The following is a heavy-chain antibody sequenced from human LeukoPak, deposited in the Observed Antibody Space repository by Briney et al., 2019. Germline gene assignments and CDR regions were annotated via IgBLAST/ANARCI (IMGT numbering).Heavy chain of an antibody. Sequence: VKVSCKASGYTFTSYDINWVRQATGQGLEWMGWMNPNSGNTGYAQKFQGRVTMTRNTSISTAYMELSSLRSEDTAVYYCARSLWFGEFYGMDVWGQRTTVTVSS. J-gene: IGHJ6*02. CDR2: MNPNSGNT. CDR3: ARSLWFGEFYGMDV. V-gene: IGHV1-8*01. CDR1: GYTFTSYD. D-gene: IGHD3-10*01.